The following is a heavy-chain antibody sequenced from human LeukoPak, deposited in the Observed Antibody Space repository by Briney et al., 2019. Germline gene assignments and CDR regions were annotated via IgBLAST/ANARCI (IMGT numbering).Heavy chain of an antibody. J-gene: IGHJ3*02. Sequence: SETLSLTCTVSGGSISFHYWSWIRQPAGEGLEWSGRIYTSGSTNYNPSLKSRVTMSVDTSTNQFSLKLTSVTAADTAVYYCARDGVVALDSFDIWGQGTMVTVSS. CDR1: GGSISFHY. D-gene: IGHD2-15*01. CDR2: IYTSGST. V-gene: IGHV4-4*07. CDR3: ARDGVVALDSFDI.